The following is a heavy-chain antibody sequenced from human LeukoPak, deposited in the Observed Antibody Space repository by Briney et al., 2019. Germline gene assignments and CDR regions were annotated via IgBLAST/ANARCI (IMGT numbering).Heavy chain of an antibody. V-gene: IGHV4-39*07. Sequence: SETLSLTCTVSGGSISSSNYYWGWIRQPPGKGLEWIGEINHSGSTNYNPSLKSRVTISVDTSKNQFSLKLSSVTAADTAVYYCARAPLLRLGELSFPYYYYYGMDVWGQGTTVTVSS. CDR1: GGSISSSNYY. D-gene: IGHD3-16*02. J-gene: IGHJ6*02. CDR2: INHSGST. CDR3: ARAPLLRLGELSFPYYYYYGMDV.